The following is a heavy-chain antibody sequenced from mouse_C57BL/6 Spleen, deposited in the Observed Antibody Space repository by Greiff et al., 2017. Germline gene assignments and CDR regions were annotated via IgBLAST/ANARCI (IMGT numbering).Heavy chain of an antibody. Sequence: QVQLKESGAELVRPGTSVKLSCKASGYTFTSYWMNWVKQRPGQGLEWIGVIDPSDSYTNYNRKIKGKATLTVNTSSSTANMQLSSLTSEDSAVYYWARASITTVGATDYAMDYWGQGTSVTVSS. D-gene: IGHD1-1*01. V-gene: IGHV1-59*01. J-gene: IGHJ4*01. CDR1: GYTFTSYW. CDR2: IDPSDSYT. CDR3: ARASITTVGATDYAMDY.